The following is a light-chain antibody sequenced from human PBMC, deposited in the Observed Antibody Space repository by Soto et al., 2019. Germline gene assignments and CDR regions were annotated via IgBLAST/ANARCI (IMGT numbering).Light chain of an antibody. Sequence: EIVLTQSPGTLSLSPGERATLSCRASQSVSNNYLAWYQQKTGQAPRILIYGESNRATGIPARFSGSGSGTDFNLTISRLEPEDFAVYYCQKHGSSPITCGQGTRLEIK. CDR2: GES. V-gene: IGKV3-20*01. J-gene: IGKJ5*01. CDR3: QKHGSSPIT. CDR1: QSVSNNY.